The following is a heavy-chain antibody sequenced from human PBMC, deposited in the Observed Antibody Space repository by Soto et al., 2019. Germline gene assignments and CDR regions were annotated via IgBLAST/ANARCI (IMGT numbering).Heavy chain of an antibody. D-gene: IGHD6-19*01. CDR2: ISGSGGST. V-gene: IGHV3-23*01. CDR1: GFTFSTYA. CDR3: AKDPSTSGPFDY. Sequence: GGSLRLSCAASGFTFSTYAMSWVRQAPGKGLEWVSTISGSGGSTYYADSVKGRFTISRDKSKNTLYLQMNSLRGEDTAVYYCAKDPSTSGPFDYWGQGILVTVSS. J-gene: IGHJ4*02.